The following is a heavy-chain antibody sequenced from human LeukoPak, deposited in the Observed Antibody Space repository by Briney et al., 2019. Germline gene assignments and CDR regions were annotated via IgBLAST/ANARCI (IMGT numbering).Heavy chain of an antibody. CDR3: AKRGIVIRAVIIVGFHKEAYYFDY. CDR1: GITPRNYG. CDR2: ISDSGGST. Sequence: GSLRLPCAVPGITPRNYGMSWVRQAPGKGLEWVAGISDSGGSTNYADSVKGRFTISRDNPKNTLYLQMNSLRAEDTAVYFCAKRGIVIRAVIIVGFHKEAYYFDYWGQGALVTVSS. J-gene: IGHJ4*02. V-gene: IGHV3-23*01. D-gene: IGHD3-10*01.